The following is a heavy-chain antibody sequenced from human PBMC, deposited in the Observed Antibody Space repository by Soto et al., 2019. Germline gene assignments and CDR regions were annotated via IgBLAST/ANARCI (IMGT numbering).Heavy chain of an antibody. CDR3: AKTSVLLWFGEVSN. CDR2: ISYDGSNK. CDR1: GFTFSSYG. V-gene: IGHV3-30*18. D-gene: IGHD3-10*01. Sequence: QVQLVESGGGVVQPGRSLRLSCAASGFTFSSYGMHWVRQAPGKGLEWVAVISYDGSNKYYADSVKGRFTISRDNSKNTLYLQMNSLRAEDTAVYYCAKTSVLLWFGEVSNWGQGTLVTVSS. J-gene: IGHJ4*02.